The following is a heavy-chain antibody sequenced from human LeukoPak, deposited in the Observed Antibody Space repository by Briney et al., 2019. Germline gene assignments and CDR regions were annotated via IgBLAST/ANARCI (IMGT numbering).Heavy chain of an antibody. Sequence: PGGSLRLSCAASGFTFSSYAMSWVRQAPGKGLEWVSAISGSGGSTYYADSVKGRFTISRDNSKNTLYLQMNSLRAEDTAVYYCAKDRVGDPDYYYMDVWGKGTTVTVPS. CDR1: GFTFSSYA. D-gene: IGHD2-15*01. J-gene: IGHJ6*03. CDR3: AKDRVGDPDYYYMDV. V-gene: IGHV3-23*01. CDR2: ISGSGGST.